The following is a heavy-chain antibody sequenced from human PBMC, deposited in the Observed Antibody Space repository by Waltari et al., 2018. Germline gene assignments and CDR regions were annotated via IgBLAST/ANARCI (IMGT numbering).Heavy chain of an antibody. CDR2: ISYDGSNK. J-gene: IGHJ4*02. D-gene: IGHD3-10*01. CDR1: GFTFRSYA. V-gene: IGHV3-30-3*01. Sequence: QVQLVESGGGVVQPGRSLRLSCAASGFTFRSYAMHWARQAPGKGLEWVAVISYDGSNKYYADSVKGRFTISRDNSKNTLYLQMNSLRAEDTAVYYCARVFYGSGIDYWGQGTLVTVSS. CDR3: ARVFYGSGIDY.